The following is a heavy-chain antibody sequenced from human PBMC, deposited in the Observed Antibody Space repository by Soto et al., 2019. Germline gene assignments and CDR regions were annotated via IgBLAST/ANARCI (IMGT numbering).Heavy chain of an antibody. Sequence: GASVKVSCKASGYTFTSYYMHWVRQAPGQGLEWMGIINPSGGSTSYAQKFQGRVTMTRDTSTSTVYMELSSLRSEDTAVYYCARDIVRVATRPVTGYMDVWGKGTTFTVSS. CDR2: INPSGGST. D-gene: IGHD5-12*01. V-gene: IGHV1-46*03. CDR1: GYTFTSYY. J-gene: IGHJ6*03. CDR3: ARDIVRVATRPVTGYMDV.